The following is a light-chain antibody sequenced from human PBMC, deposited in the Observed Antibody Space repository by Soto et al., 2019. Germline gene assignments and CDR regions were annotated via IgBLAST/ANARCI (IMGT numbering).Light chain of an antibody. V-gene: IGKV3-11*01. CDR2: DAS. J-gene: IGKJ3*01. CDR3: QQRSNWPPGLFT. Sequence: EIVLTQSPATLSLSPGERATLSCRASQSVSIYLAWYQQKPGQAPRLLIYDASNRATGIPARFSGSGSGTDFTLTISSLEPEDFAVYYCQQRSNWPPGLFTFGPGTKVDIK. CDR1: QSVSIY.